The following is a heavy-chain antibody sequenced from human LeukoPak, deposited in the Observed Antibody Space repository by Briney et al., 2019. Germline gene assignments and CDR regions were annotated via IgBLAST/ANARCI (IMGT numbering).Heavy chain of an antibody. CDR2: INSDGRTT. CDR1: GFIFSSFW. V-gene: IGHV3-74*01. D-gene: IGHD3-10*01. CDR3: GRGMRDYYGLDY. J-gene: IGHJ4*02. Sequence: PGGSLRLSCAASGFIFSSFWMHWGRQVPGKGLVWVSHINSDGRTTDYADSVRGRFTISRDNAKNTLYLQMNRLTVGDTAVYYCGRGMRDYYGLDYWGQGFLVTVSS.